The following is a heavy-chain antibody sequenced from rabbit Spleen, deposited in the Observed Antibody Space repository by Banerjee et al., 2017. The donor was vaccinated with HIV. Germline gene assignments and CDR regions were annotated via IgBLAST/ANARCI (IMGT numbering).Heavy chain of an antibody. V-gene: IGHV1S45*01. Sequence: QEQLEESGGGLVKPEGSLTLTCTASGFDLSSGYYMCWVRQAPGKGLECIACIYGGVIGSTYYATWAKGRFTISKTSSTTVTLQMTSLTAADTATYFCARGSATMTMVITGFYFDLWGQGTLVTVS. CDR1: GFDLSSGYY. J-gene: IGHJ4*01. CDR2: IYGGVIGST. CDR3: ARGSATMTMVITGFYFDL. D-gene: IGHD2-1*01.